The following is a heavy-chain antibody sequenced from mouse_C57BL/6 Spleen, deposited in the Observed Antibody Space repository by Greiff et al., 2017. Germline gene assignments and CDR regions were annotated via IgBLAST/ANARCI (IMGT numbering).Heavy chain of an antibody. Sequence: EVQLVESGGGLVQPKGSLKLSCAASGFSFNTYAMNWVRQAPGKGLEWVARIRSKSNNYATYYADSVKDRFTISRDDSESMLYLQMNNLKTEDTAMYYCVRHEDYERGDYFDYWGQGTTLTVSS. J-gene: IGHJ2*01. CDR3: VRHEDYERGDYFDY. V-gene: IGHV10-1*01. D-gene: IGHD2-4*01. CDR1: GFSFNTYA. CDR2: IRSKSNNYAT.